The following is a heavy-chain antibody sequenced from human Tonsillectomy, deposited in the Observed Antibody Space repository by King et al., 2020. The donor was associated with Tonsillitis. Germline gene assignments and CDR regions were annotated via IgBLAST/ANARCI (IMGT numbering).Heavy chain of an antibody. Sequence: VQLQQWGAGLLKPSETLSLTCAVYGGSFSGYYWSWIRQPPGKGLEWIGEINHSGSTNYNPSLKSRVTISVDTSKNQFSLKLSSVTAADTAVYYCATGFRYYYGSGTHLSYWGQGTLVTVSS. CDR1: GGSFSGYY. CDR2: INHSGST. J-gene: IGHJ4*02. D-gene: IGHD3-10*01. V-gene: IGHV4-34*01. CDR3: ATGFRYYYGSGTHLSY.